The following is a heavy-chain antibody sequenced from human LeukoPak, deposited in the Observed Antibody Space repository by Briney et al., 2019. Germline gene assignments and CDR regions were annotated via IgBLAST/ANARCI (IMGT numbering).Heavy chain of an antibody. CDR2: IYYSGST. CDR1: GGSISSYY. D-gene: IGHD3-10*01. J-gene: IGHJ5*02. CDR3: ASRFTLWFGELFP. Sequence: SETLSLTCTVSGGSISSYYWSWIRQPPGKGLEWIGYIYYSGSTNYNPSLKSRVTISVDTSKNQFSLKLSSVTAADTAVYYCASRFTLWFGELFPWGQGTLVTVSS. V-gene: IGHV4-59*12.